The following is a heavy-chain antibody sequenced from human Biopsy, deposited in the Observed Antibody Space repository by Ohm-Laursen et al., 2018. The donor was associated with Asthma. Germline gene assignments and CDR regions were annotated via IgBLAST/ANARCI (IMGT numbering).Heavy chain of an antibody. V-gene: IGHV1-3*01. CDR2: INAGNGNT. CDR3: ARTYYDFLTGQVNDVFAI. J-gene: IGHJ3*02. CDR1: GYTFINYA. Sequence: GASVKVSCKASGYTFINYAIHWVRQAPGQRLEWMGWINAGNGNTKYSQKFQGRVTITRDTSARTAYMDLSSLRSEDTAVYYCARTYYDFLTGQVNDVFAIWGQGTMVTVSS. D-gene: IGHD3-9*01.